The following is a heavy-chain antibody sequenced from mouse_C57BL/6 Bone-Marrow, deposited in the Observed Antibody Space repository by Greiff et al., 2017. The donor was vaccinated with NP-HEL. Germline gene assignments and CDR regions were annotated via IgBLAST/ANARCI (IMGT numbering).Heavy chain of an antibody. Sequence: VQLQQSGPELVKPGASVSISCKASGYSFTDYNMNWVKQCHGKSLEWIGVINPNYGTTSYNQKFKGQATLTVDHSSSTAYLQLNSLTTEDSAIYYCAKNWNSDYWGQGTALTVSS. D-gene: IGHD4-1*01. CDR2: INPNYGTT. CDR3: AKNWNSDY. J-gene: IGHJ2*01. CDR1: GYSFTDYN. V-gene: IGHV1-39*01.